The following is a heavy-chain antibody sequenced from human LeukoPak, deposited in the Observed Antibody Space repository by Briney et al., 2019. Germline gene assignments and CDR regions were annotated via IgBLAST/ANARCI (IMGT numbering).Heavy chain of an antibody. V-gene: IGHV4-38-2*02. Sequence: SETLSLTCAVSGYSISSGYYWGWIRQPPGKGLEWIGSIYHSGSTYYNPSLKSRVTISVDTSKNQFSLKLSSVTAADTAVYYCAREIAAADGYFDYWGQGTLVTVSS. J-gene: IGHJ4*02. CDR1: GYSISSGYY. CDR2: IYHSGST. CDR3: AREIAAADGYFDY. D-gene: IGHD6-13*01.